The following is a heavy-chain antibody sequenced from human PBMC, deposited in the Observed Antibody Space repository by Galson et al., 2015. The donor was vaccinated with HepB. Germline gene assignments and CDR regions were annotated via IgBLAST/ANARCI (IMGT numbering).Heavy chain of an antibody. Sequence: SLRLSCAASGFTFSSYAMHWVRQAPGKGLEWVAVISYDGSNKYYADSVKGRFTISRDNSKNTLYLQMNSLRAEDTAVYYCARAQRRYDSSGYCLYWGQGTLVTVSS. CDR1: GFTFSSYA. CDR3: ARAQRRYDSSGYCLY. CDR2: ISYDGSNK. V-gene: IGHV3-30-3*01. J-gene: IGHJ4*02. D-gene: IGHD3-22*01.